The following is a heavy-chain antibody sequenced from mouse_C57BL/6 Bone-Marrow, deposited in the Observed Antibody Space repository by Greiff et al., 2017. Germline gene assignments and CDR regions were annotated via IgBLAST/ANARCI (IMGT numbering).Heavy chain of an antibody. CDR3: AREGGYYWYFDV. Sequence: ESGAELVRPGASVKLSCKASGYTFTSYGISWVKQRTGQGLEWIGEIYPRSGNTYYNEKFKGKATLTADKSSSTAYMELRSLTSEDSAVYFCAREGGYYWYFDVWGTGTTVTVSS. CDR1: GYTFTSYG. V-gene: IGHV1-81*01. J-gene: IGHJ1*03. CDR2: IYPRSGNT. D-gene: IGHD2-2*01.